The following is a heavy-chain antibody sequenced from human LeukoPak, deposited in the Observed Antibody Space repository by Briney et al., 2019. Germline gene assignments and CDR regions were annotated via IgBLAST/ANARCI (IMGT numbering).Heavy chain of an antibody. CDR2: LSAYSGNT. CDR1: GYTFNRYG. V-gene: IGHV1-18*01. CDR3: ARDSSWTGYSSGWLDY. J-gene: IGHJ4*02. D-gene: IGHD6-19*01. Sequence: ASVEVSCKASGYTFNRYGISWVRQAPGQGPEWLGWLSAYSGNTNYAQKLQGRVTMTTDTSTSTGYMELRSLRSDDTAVYYCARDSSWTGYSSGWLDYWGQGTLVTVSS.